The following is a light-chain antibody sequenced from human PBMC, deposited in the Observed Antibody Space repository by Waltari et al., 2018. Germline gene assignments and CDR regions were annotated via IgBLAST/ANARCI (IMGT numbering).Light chain of an antibody. CDR1: SSDIGGYNY. J-gene: IGLJ1*01. CDR2: DVT. CDR3: RSYSTNSAHV. Sequence: QSALTQPASVSGSPGQSITISCTGTSSDIGGYNYVPWYHQHPGKAPNLLIYDVTKRAAGVYDRFSASKSGNTASLSISGLQADDEAEYYCRSYSTNSAHVFGTGTKVTFL. V-gene: IGLV2-14*03.